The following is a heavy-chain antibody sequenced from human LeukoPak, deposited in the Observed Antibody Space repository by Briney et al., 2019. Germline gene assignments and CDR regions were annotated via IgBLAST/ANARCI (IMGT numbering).Heavy chain of an antibody. D-gene: IGHD2-2*01. CDR3: ATLVVPAAKRGV. CDR1: GDILTELS. V-gene: IGHV1-24*01. J-gene: IGHJ4*02. Sequence: ASVKVSCKVSGDILTELSIHWVRQTPGKGFEWMGGFDPAAGTTLYAQTFQDRIIMTEDTSTGTTYVELGSLTSDDKAIYYCATLVVPAAKRGVWGQGTLVTVSS. CDR2: FDPAAGTT.